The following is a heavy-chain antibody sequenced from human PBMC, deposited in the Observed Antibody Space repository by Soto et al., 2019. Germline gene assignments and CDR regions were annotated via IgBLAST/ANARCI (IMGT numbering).Heavy chain of an antibody. CDR1: GFTCSTYG. D-gene: IGHD6-19*01. J-gene: IGHJ4*02. Sequence: PGGSLRLSCAASGFTCSTYGMHWVRQAPGKGLEWVAFIWYDGSNEYYADSVEGRFTISRDNSNNTLYLQMNSLRAEDTAVYYCAREPVAGTSAYFDYWGQGTLVTVSS. CDR3: AREPVAGTSAYFDY. V-gene: IGHV3-33*01. CDR2: IWYDGSNE.